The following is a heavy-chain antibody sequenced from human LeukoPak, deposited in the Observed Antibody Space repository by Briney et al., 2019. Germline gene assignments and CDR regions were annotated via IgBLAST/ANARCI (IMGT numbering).Heavy chain of an antibody. CDR1: GFTFSSYA. CDR2: ISYDGSNK. CDR3: ARAKGMTPNDY. Sequence: GGSLRLSCAASGFTFSSYAMHWVRQAPGKGLEWVAVISYDGSNKYYADSVKGRFTISRDNSKTTLYLQTNSLRAEDTAVYYCARAKGMTPNDYSSQGTLVTV. V-gene: IGHV3-30-3*01. J-gene: IGHJ4*02.